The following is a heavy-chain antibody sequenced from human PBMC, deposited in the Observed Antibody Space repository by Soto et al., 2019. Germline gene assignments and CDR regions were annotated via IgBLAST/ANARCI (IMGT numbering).Heavy chain of an antibody. CDR1: GGTFSSYT. Sequence: GASVKVSCKASGGTFSSYTISWVRQAPGQGLEWMGRIIPILGIANYAQKFQGRVTITADKSTSTAYMELSSLRSEDTAVYYCARGLGDGYKTPSYYYYGMDVWGQGTTVTVSS. CDR3: ARGLGDGYKTPSYYYYGMDV. J-gene: IGHJ6*02. V-gene: IGHV1-69*02. D-gene: IGHD5-12*01. CDR2: IIPILGIA.